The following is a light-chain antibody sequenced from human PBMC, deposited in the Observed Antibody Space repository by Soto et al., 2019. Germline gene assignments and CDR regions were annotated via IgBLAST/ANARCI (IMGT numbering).Light chain of an antibody. CDR3: SSYSSSSALDVI. Sequence: QSVLAQPASVSGSPGQSITISCAGTNRDVGGYNYVSWYQRYPGKAPKLIIYEVTYRPSGVSNRFSGSKSGNTASLTISGLQAEDEADYYCSSYSSSSALDVIFGGGTKLTVL. CDR1: NRDVGGYNY. J-gene: IGLJ2*01. V-gene: IGLV2-14*01. CDR2: EVT.